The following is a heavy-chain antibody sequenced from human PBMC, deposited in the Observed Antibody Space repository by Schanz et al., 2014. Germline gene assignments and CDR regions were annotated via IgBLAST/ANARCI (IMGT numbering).Heavy chain of an antibody. D-gene: IGHD3-16*01. CDR2: IGYDGSEK. Sequence: VQLLESGGGVVQPGRSLRLSCAASGFTFRSYGMHWVRQAPGKGLEWVANIGYDGSEKYYVDSVKGRFTISRDNSRKTLYLQMNSLRADDTAVYYCAKDLYNYGIFDSWGQGTLVTVSS. CDR3: AKDLYNYGIFDS. CDR1: GFTFRSYG. J-gene: IGHJ5*01. V-gene: IGHV3-33*06.